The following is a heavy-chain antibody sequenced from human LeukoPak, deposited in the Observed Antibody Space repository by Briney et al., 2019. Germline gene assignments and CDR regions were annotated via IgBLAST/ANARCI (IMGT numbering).Heavy chain of an antibody. Sequence: SETLSLTCTVSVGSVDTIDYYWSWVRQPPGKGLEWIGYMYHTGSSIYSPSLKSQPTISVDTSKNQFSLNLSSMTAADTAGYYCAGDQGGSAHRHAFDIWGQGTLVTVSS. J-gene: IGHJ3*02. CDR1: VGSVDTIDYY. CDR3: AGDQGGSAHRHAFDI. V-gene: IGHV4-61*08. CDR2: MYHTGSS. D-gene: IGHD1-26*01.